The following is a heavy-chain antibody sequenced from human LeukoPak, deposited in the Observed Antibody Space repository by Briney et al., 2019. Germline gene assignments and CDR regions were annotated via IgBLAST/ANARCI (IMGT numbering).Heavy chain of an antibody. CDR1: GFTFSSYG. CDR3: AKALGYSSSTTYYYYYYMDV. Sequence: PGGSLRLSCAASGFTFSSYGMHWVRQAPGKGLEWVAFIRYDGSNKYYADSVKGRFTISRDNSKNALYLQLNSLRAEDTAVYYCAKALGYSSSTTYYYYYYMDVWGKGTTVTISS. V-gene: IGHV3-30*02. D-gene: IGHD6-13*01. J-gene: IGHJ6*03. CDR2: IRYDGSNK.